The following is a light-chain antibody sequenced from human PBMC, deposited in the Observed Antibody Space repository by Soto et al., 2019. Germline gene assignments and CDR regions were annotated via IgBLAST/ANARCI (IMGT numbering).Light chain of an antibody. CDR2: EVS. CDR1: SSDVGNYKY. Sequence: QSALTQSPSASGSPGQSVTISCTGTSSDVGNYKYVSWYQQHPGKAPKLMIYEVSKRPSGVPDRFSGSKSGNTASLTVSGLHVEEEDDYCCSLYAGSSLWVFGRGTKLTVL. CDR3: SLYAGSSLWV. J-gene: IGLJ3*02. V-gene: IGLV2-8*01.